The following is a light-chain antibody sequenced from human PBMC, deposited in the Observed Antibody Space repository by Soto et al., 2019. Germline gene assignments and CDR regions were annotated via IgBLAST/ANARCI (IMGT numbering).Light chain of an antibody. Sequence: MVLTHSPATLSLSPGVTATLSCRASQSVSSYLAWYQQKPGQAPRLIIYDASNRATGIPARFSGSGSGTDFTLTISSLEPEDFAVYYCQQRRNWWTFGQGTKVDIK. V-gene: IGKV3-11*01. CDR2: DAS. J-gene: IGKJ1*01. CDR1: QSVSSY. CDR3: QQRRNWWT.